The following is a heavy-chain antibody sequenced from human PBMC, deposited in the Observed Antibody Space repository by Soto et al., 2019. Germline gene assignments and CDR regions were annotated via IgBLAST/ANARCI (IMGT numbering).Heavy chain of an antibody. J-gene: IGHJ4*02. D-gene: IGHD3-3*01. CDR3: ARDEFWSGYSSYYFDY. Sequence: SGPTLVNPTQTLTLTCTFSGFSLSTSGVGVGWIRQPPGRALEWLALIYWNDDKRYSPSLKSRLTITKDTSKNQVVLTMTNMDPVDTATYYCARDEFWSGYSSYYFDYWGQGTLVTVSS. CDR1: GFSLSTSGVG. V-gene: IGHV2-5*01. CDR2: IYWNDDK.